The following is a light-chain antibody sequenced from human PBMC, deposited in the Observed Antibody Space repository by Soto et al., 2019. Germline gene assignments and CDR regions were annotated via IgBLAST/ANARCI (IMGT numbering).Light chain of an antibody. CDR3: ASWDDSLNAWV. CDR1: SSNIGSNT. CDR2: NNH. Sequence: QSVLTQPPSASGTPGQWVTISCSGSSSNIGSNTVHWYQQLPGTAPRLLIFNNHQRPSGVPDRLSASKSGTSASLALTEVQSEDEGDYYCASWDDSLNAWVFGGGTKLTVL. V-gene: IGLV1-44*01. J-gene: IGLJ3*02.